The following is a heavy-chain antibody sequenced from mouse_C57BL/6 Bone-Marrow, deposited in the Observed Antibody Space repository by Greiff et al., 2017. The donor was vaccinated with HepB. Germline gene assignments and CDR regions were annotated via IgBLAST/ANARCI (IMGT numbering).Heavy chain of an antibody. CDR1: GFTFSSYA. CDR2: ISSGGDYI. D-gene: IGHD1-1*01. CDR3: TRDGGYGSSYPAWFAY. Sequence: EVKVVESGEGLVKPGGSLKLSCAASGFTFSSYAMSWVRQTPEKRLEWVAYISSGGDYIYYADTVKGRFTISRDNARNTLYLQMSSLKSEDTAMYYCTRDGGYGSSYPAWFAYWGQGTLVTVSA. J-gene: IGHJ3*01. V-gene: IGHV5-9-1*02.